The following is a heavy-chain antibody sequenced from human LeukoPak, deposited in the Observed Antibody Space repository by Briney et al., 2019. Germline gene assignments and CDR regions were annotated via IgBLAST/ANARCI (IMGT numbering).Heavy chain of an antibody. Sequence: GRSLRLSCAAAGFTFSSYAMHWVRQAPGKGLEWVALISYDGSNKYYGDSVKGRFTISRDDSKNTLSLQMNSLRAEETTVYYCTRVGRAWQPLGYFFDYWGQGTLVTVSS. CDR1: GFTFSSYA. V-gene: IGHV3-30*01. CDR3: TRVGRAWQPLGYFFDY. J-gene: IGHJ4*02. D-gene: IGHD5-12*01. CDR2: ISYDGSNK.